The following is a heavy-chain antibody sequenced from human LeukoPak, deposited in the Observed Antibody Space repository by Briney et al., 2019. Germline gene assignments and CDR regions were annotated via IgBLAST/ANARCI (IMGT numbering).Heavy chain of an antibody. CDR3: ARLNGRANYYGSH. J-gene: IGHJ4*02. V-gene: IGHV4-39*01. Sequence: GSLRLSCAASGFTFSNYNMNWVRQAPGKGLEWIGSIYYSGSTYYNPSLKSRVTISVDTSKNQFSLKLSSVTAADTAVYYCARLNGRANYYGSHWGQGTLVTVSS. D-gene: IGHD3-10*01. CDR2: IYYSGST. CDR1: GFTFSNYN.